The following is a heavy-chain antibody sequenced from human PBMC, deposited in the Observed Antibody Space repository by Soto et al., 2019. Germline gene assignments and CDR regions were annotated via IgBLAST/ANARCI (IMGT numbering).Heavy chain of an antibody. CDR2: ISNDGTNK. CDR1: GFTFSSYG. Sequence: QVQLVESGGGVVQPGRSLRLSCAASGFTFSSYGIHWVRQAPGKGLEWVAVISNDGTNKYYVDSVKGRFTISRDNSNNTLYLQMNSLRAEDTDVDYCAKDRGGSCCGAFDIWGQGIMVTVSS. CDR3: AKDRGGSCCGAFDI. V-gene: IGHV3-30*18. J-gene: IGHJ3*02. D-gene: IGHD2-15*01.